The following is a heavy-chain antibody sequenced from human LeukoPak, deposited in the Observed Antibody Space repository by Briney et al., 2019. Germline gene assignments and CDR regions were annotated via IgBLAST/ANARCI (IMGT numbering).Heavy chain of an antibody. CDR1: GYTFTKYG. CDR3: AREMATIVNQFDY. V-gene: IGHV1-18*01. J-gene: IGHJ4*02. D-gene: IGHD5-24*01. Sequence: ASVKVSCKASGYTFTKYGISWVRQAPGQGLEWMGWISPYNGNTNYAQKLQGRVTMTTDTSTTTAYMELRSLRSDDTAVYYCAREMATIVNQFDYWGQGTLVTVSS. CDR2: ISPYNGNT.